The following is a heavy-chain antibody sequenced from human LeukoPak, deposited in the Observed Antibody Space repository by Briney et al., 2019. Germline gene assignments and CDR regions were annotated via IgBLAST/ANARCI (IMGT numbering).Heavy chain of an antibody. Sequence: GESLQISCKGSGYIFTNYWFGWVRQMPGRGLEWMAIMHPGDSDTRYSPSFQGHVTISADKSISTAYLQWSSLKPSDTAIYYCARGRGGSFSTPLDYWGQGTLVTVSS. V-gene: IGHV5-51*01. J-gene: IGHJ4*02. D-gene: IGHD1-26*01. CDR2: MHPGDSDT. CDR3: ARGRGGSFSTPLDY. CDR1: GYIFTNYW.